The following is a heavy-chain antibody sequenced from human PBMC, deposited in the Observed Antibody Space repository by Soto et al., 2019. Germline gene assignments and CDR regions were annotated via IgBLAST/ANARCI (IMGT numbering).Heavy chain of an antibody. D-gene: IGHD6-19*01. CDR3: ATYQWQPREFDY. CDR2: MYSGGST. Sequence: GGSLRLSCAVSGFTVSDNYMSWARQAPGKGLEWVSIMYSGGSTYHADSVKGRFTISRDSSSNTVYLQMNSLRADDTAVYYCATYQWQPREFDYWGQGTLVTVSS. CDR1: GFTVSDNY. J-gene: IGHJ4*02. V-gene: IGHV3-66*01.